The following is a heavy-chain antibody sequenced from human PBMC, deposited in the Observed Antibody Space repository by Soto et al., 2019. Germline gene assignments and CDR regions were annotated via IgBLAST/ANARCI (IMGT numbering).Heavy chain of an antibody. CDR3: AKRFYGDYEYYFDY. CDR2: ISYDGSNK. D-gene: IGHD4-17*01. V-gene: IGHV3-30*18. CDR1: GFTFSSYG. J-gene: IGHJ4*02. Sequence: QVPLVESGGGVVQPGRSLRLSCAASGFTFSSYGMHWVRQAPGKGLEWVAVISYDGSNKNYADSVKGRFTISSDNSKSTRYLQMNSLRAEDTAVHYCAKRFYGDYEYYFDYWGQGTLVTVSS.